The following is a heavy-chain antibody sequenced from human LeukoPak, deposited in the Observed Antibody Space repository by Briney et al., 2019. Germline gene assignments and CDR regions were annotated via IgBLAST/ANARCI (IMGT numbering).Heavy chain of an antibody. V-gene: IGHV1-18*01. J-gene: IGHJ6*03. CDR2: VNPNSGDT. CDR3: ARDGDNWNYEVYYYDMDG. CDR1: GYIFTSYG. Sequence: ASVKVSCKASGYIFTSYGISWVRQAPGQGLEWMGCVNPNSGDTNYAQKLQGRVTMTTDTSTSTAYMELRSLRSDDTAVYYCARDGDNWNYEVYYYDMDGWGKGTTVTVSS. D-gene: IGHD1-7*01.